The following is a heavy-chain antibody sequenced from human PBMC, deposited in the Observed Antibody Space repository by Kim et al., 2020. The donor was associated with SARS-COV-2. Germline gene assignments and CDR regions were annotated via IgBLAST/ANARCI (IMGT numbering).Heavy chain of an antibody. V-gene: IGHV3-30*04. CDR1: GFTFSSYA. D-gene: IGHD2-21*02. CDR3: ARCGGDCRLYYFDY. J-gene: IGHJ4*02. Sequence: GGSLRLSCAASGFTFSSYAMHWVRQAPGKGLEWVAVISYDGSNKYYADSVKGRFTISRDNSKNTLYLQMNSLRAEDTAVYYCARCGGDCRLYYFDYWGQGTLVTVSS. CDR2: ISYDGSNK.